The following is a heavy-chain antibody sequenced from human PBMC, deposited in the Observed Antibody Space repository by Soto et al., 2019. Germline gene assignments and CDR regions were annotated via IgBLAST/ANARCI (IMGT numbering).Heavy chain of an antibody. Sequence: QVQLVQSGAEVKKPGASVKVSCKASGYTFTSYYMHWVRQAPGQGLEWMGIINPSGGSTSYAQKLPRRVTMPRDTSTSTVYLELISLSSEDTAVYYCARGGTVTTSPYYYGMDVWGQGTTVTVSS. CDR3: ARGGTVTTSPYYYGMDV. CDR2: INPSGGST. D-gene: IGHD4-17*01. V-gene: IGHV1-46*04. CDR1: GYTFTSYY. J-gene: IGHJ6*02.